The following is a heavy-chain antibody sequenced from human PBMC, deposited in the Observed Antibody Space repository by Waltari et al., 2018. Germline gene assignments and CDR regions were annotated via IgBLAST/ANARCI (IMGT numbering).Heavy chain of an antibody. D-gene: IGHD3-3*01. J-gene: IGHJ6*02. V-gene: IGHV4-4*07. CDR1: GGSISSYY. CDR3: ARGRVGDLPPYYYGMDV. Sequence: QVQLQESGPGLVKPSETLSLTCTVSGGSISSYYWSWIRQPAGTGLEWIGRIYTRGSTNYTPSLKSRVTMSVDTSKNQFSLKLSSVTAADTAVYYCARGRVGDLPPYYYGMDVWGQGTTVTVSS. CDR2: IYTRGST.